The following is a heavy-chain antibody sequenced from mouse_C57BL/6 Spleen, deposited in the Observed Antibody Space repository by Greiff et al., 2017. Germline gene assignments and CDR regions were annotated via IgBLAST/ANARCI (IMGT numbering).Heavy chain of an antibody. J-gene: IGHJ4*01. CDR1: GYTFTSYW. CDR2: IDPSDSET. Sequence: QVQLKQPGAELVRPGSSVKLSCKASGYTFTSYWMHWVKQRPIQGLEWIGNIDPSDSETHYNQKFKDKATLTVDKSSSTAYMQLSSLTSEDSAVYYCAREGGVGYYGAMDDWGQGTSVTVSS. V-gene: IGHV1-52*01. D-gene: IGHD1-1*02. CDR3: AREGGVGYYGAMDD.